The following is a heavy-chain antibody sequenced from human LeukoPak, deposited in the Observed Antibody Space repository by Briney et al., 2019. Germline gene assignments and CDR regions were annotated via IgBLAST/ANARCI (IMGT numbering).Heavy chain of an antibody. CDR2: ISGSGGST. V-gene: IGHV3-23*01. CDR3: AKSINNCGDINYFDY. J-gene: IGHJ4*02. CDR1: GFTFSSYA. Sequence: GGSLRLSCAASGFTFSSYAMSWVRQAPGKGLEWVSAISGSGGSTYYADSVKGRFTISRDNSKNTLYLQMNSLRAEDTAVYYCAKSINNCGDINYFDYWGQGTLVTVSS. D-gene: IGHD4-17*01.